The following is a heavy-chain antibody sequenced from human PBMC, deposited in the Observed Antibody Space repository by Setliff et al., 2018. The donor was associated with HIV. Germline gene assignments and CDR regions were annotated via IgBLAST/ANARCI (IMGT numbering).Heavy chain of an antibody. V-gene: IGHV3-23*01. D-gene: IGHD6-13*01. CDR1: GLTLSSYA. CDR3: AKAASNLAAAGGPLAM. J-gene: IGHJ3*02. CDR2: ISNTGSST. Sequence: LRLSCVASGLTLSSYAMNWVRQAPGKGLEWLSGISNTGSSTYYGDSVKGRFTISRDKSRNIVFLQMKSLRVEDTALYYCAKAASNLAAAGGPLAMWGPGTVVTVSS.